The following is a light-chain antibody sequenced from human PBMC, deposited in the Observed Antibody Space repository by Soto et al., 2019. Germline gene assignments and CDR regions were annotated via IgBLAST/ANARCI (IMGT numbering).Light chain of an antibody. CDR3: SSHTGSTVV. V-gene: IGLV2-14*01. CDR2: DVS. J-gene: IGLJ2*01. CDR1: SSDVGTYNY. Sequence: QAVVTQPASVSGSPGQSITISCTGTSSDVGTYNYVSWYQQHPGKAPKLMIYDVSNRPSGVSNRFSGSKSGNTASLTISGLQAEDEADYYCSSHTGSTVVFGGGTKVTVL.